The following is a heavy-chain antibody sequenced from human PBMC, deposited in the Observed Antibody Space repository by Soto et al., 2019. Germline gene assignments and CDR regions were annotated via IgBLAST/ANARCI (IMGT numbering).Heavy chain of an antibody. V-gene: IGHV4-59*12. D-gene: IGHD5-12*01. Sequence: SETLSLACTVSGCSISSYQWSWIRQPPGKGLEWIGYIYYSGSTNYNPSLKSRVTISVDTSKNQFSLKLSSVTAADTAVYYCAIEVDSGYDSGSPDYYYGMDVWGQGTTVT. J-gene: IGHJ6*02. CDR3: AIEVDSGYDSGSPDYYYGMDV. CDR1: GCSISSYQ. CDR2: IYYSGST.